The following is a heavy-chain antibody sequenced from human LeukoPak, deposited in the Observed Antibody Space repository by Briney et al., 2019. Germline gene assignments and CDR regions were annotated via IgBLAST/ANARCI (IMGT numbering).Heavy chain of an antibody. J-gene: IGHJ6*04. D-gene: IGHD3-10*02. CDR1: GFTFDDYG. V-gene: IGHV3-20*04. CDR2: INWNGRNT. CDR3: AELGITMIGGV. Sequence: GGSLRLSCATSGFTFDDYGMTWVRQAPGKGLEWVSGINWNGRNTDYADSVKGRFTISRDNAKNSLYLQMNSLRAEDTAVYYCAELGITMIGGVWGKGTTVTISS.